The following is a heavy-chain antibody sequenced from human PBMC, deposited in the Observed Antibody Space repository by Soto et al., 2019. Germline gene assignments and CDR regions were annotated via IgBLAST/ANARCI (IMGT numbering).Heavy chain of an antibody. V-gene: IGHV3-23*01. D-gene: IGHD4-17*01. J-gene: IGHJ4*02. CDR3: AKGARLYGDYESCFDY. CDR2: ISGSGGST. CDR1: GFTFSSYA. Sequence: EVQLLESGGGLVQPGGSLRLSCAASGFTFSSYAMSWVRQAPGKGLEWVSAISGSGGSTYYADSVKGRFTISRDNSKNTLYLQMNSLRAEDTAVYYCAKGARLYGDYESCFDYWGQGTLVTVSS.